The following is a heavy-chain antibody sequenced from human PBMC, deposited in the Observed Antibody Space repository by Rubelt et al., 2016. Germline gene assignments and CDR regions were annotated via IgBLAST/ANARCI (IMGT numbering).Heavy chain of an antibody. CDR3: ARDRLGLRRYFDY. CDR2: ISSSSSYI. V-gene: IGHV3-21*01. Sequence: GGSLRLSCAASGFTFSSYSMNWVRQAPGKGLEWVSSISSSSSYIYYADSVKGRFTISRDNAKNSLYLQMNSLRAEDTAVYYCARDRLGLRRYFDYWGQGSLVTVSS. J-gene: IGHJ4*02. D-gene: IGHD5-12*01. CDR1: GFTFSSYS.